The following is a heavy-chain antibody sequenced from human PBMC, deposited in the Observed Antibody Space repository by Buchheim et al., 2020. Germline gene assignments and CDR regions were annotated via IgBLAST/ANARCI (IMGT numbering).Heavy chain of an antibody. Sequence: EKKPGASVKVSCKASGYTFTSYAMHWVRQAPGQRLEWMGWINAGNGNTKYSQKFQGRVTITRDTSASTAYMELSSLRSEDTAVYYCARVAPYSRPDYYYYGMDVWGQGTT. D-gene: IGHD6-13*01. J-gene: IGHJ6*02. V-gene: IGHV1-3*05. CDR2: INAGNGNT. CDR3: ARVAPYSRPDYYYYGMDV. CDR1: GYTFTSYA.